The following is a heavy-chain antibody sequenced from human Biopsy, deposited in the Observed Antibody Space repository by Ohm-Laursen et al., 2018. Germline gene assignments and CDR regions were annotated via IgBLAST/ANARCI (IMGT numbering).Heavy chain of an antibody. Sequence: SVKVSCKVSGYTLTELSMHWVRQAPGKGLEWMGGFAPENGKTVYAQNFQARASMTEDTSTDTAYMELRSLRFEDTAVYYCAADINVWNVNYWGQGTQVTVSS. CDR1: GYTLTELS. V-gene: IGHV1-24*01. CDR2: FAPENGKT. CDR3: AADINVWNVNY. J-gene: IGHJ4*02. D-gene: IGHD1-1*01.